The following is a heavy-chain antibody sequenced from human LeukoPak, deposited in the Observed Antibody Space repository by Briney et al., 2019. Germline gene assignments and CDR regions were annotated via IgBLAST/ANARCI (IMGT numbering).Heavy chain of an antibody. V-gene: IGHV1-69*05. CDR2: IIPIFGTA. D-gene: IGHD4-17*01. Sequence: SVKVSCKASGGTFSSYAISWVRQAPGQGLEWMGGIIPIFGTANYAQKFQGRVTITTDESTSTAYMELSSLRSEDTAVYYCARGDYGTYYSDYWGQGTLVTVSS. CDR1: GGTFSSYA. CDR3: ARGDYGTYYSDY. J-gene: IGHJ4*02.